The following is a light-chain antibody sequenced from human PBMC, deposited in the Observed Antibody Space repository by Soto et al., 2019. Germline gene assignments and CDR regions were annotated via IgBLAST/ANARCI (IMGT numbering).Light chain of an antibody. CDR2: GAS. CDR1: QDMHTW. Sequence: DMQMTQSPSSVSASLGDRVTITCRASQDMHTWLAWYQQKPGQAPKLLIYGASHLQSGVPSRFSGSGSGTDFTLTISSLQSEDFATYYCQQANSFPFTFGPGTKVDVK. J-gene: IGKJ3*01. V-gene: IGKV1-12*01. CDR3: QQANSFPFT.